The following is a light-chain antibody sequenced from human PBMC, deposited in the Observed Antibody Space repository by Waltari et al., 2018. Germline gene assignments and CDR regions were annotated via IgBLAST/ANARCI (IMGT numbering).Light chain of an antibody. CDR3: LAYTAVSTRV. Sequence: QSALTQPASVSGSPGQSITISCTGPNTDVGSYNYVSWYQQHPGRAPKLLIYEVANRPSGVSDRFSGSKSGNTASLTISGLQAEDEADYYCLAYTAVSTRVFGGGTRVTVL. CDR2: EVA. J-gene: IGLJ3*02. V-gene: IGLV2-14*01. CDR1: NTDVGSYNY.